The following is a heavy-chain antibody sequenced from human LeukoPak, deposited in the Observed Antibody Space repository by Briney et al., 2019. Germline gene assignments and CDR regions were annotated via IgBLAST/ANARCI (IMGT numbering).Heavy chain of an antibody. CDR2: MNTNSGNT. D-gene: IGHD3-3*01. Sequence: ASVKASCKASGYTFTSYDINWVRQATGQGLEWMGWMNTNSGNTGYAQKFQGRVTMTRNTSISTAYMELSSLRSEDTAVYYCARSYYDFWSGVTPVGYWGQGTLVTVSS. CDR3: ARSYYDFWSGVTPVGY. V-gene: IGHV1-8*01. CDR1: GYTFTSYD. J-gene: IGHJ4*02.